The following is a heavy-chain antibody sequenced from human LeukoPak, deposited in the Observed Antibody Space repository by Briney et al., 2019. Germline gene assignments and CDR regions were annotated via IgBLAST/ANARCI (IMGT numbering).Heavy chain of an antibody. CDR3: AKGYDSSGYFGY. CDR1: GFTFSSYA. V-gene: IGHV3-23*01. CDR2: ISGSGGST. D-gene: IGHD3-22*01. J-gene: IGHJ4*02. Sequence: PGGSLRLSCAASGFTFSSYAMSWVRQAPGKGLEWVSAISGSGGSTYYADSVKGRFTISRDNSKNTLYLQMNSLRAEDTAVFYCAKGYDSSGYFGYWGQGTLVTVSS.